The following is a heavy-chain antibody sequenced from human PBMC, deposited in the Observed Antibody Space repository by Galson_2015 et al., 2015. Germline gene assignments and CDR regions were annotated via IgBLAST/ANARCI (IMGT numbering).Heavy chain of an antibody. J-gene: IGHJ4*02. V-gene: IGHV2-70*01. CDR1: GFSLGTSGMC. CDR3: ARIRRGGIVGAIPGNHAFDY. D-gene: IGHD1-26*01. Sequence: PALVKPTQTLTLTCTFSGFSLGTSGMCVSWIRQPPGKALEWLALIDWDDDKYYSTSLKNRLTISKDTSKNQVVLTMTNMDPVDTATYYCARIRRGGIVGAIPGNHAFDYWGQGTLVTVSS. CDR2: IDWDDDK.